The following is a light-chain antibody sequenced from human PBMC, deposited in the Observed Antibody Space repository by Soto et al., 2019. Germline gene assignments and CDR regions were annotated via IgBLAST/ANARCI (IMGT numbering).Light chain of an antibody. CDR2: AAS. Sequence: DIQMTPSPSTLSASVGDRVIITCRASQSIVRWMAWYQQKPGKAPKLLIYAASSLQSGVPSRFSGSGSGTDFTLTISSLQPEDFATYYCQQSYSTPSTFGQGTRLEIK. CDR1: QSIVRW. CDR3: QQSYSTPST. J-gene: IGKJ5*01. V-gene: IGKV1-39*01.